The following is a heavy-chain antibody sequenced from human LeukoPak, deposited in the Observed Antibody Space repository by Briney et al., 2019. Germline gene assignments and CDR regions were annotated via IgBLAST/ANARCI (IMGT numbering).Heavy chain of an antibody. J-gene: IGHJ1*01. CDR3: ARGRYGDYGEYFQH. CDR2: IYTSGST. V-gene: IGHV4-4*09. Sequence: TSETLSLTCTVSGGSISSYYWSWIRQPPGKGLEWIGYIYTSGSTNYNPSLKSRVTISVDTSKNQFSLKLSSVTAADTAVYYCARGRYGDYGEYFQHWGQGTLVTVSS. D-gene: IGHD4-17*01. CDR1: GGSISSYY.